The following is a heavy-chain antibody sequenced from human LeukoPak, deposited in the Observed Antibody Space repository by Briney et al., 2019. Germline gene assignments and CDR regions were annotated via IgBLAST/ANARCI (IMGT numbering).Heavy chain of an antibody. CDR2: INHSGST. CDR1: GGSFGGYY. CDR3: AREGGAAAGTGFDY. V-gene: IGHV4-34*01. J-gene: IGHJ4*02. Sequence: SETLSLTCAVYGGSFGGYYWSWIRQPPGKGLEWIGEINHSGSTNYNPSLKSRVTISVDTSKNQFSLKLSSVTAADTAVYYCAREGGAAAGTGFDYWGQGTLVTVSS. D-gene: IGHD6-13*01.